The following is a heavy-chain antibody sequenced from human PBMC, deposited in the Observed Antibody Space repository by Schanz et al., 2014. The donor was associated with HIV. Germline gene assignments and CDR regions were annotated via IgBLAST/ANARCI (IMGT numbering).Heavy chain of an antibody. CDR3: ARDGTDFWSSGDHSFDYYGMDV. CDR2: ISYDETNK. Sequence: QVQLVESGGGVVQPGRSLRLSCVASGFTFSTYAMHWVRQAPGKGLEWVAVISYDETNKKLADSVKGRFTISRDNSKNTLYLQMKSLRPEDTAVYYCARDGTDFWSSGDHSFDYYGMDVWGQGTTVTVSS. J-gene: IGHJ6*02. V-gene: IGHV3-30*03. D-gene: IGHD3-3*01. CDR1: GFTFSTYA.